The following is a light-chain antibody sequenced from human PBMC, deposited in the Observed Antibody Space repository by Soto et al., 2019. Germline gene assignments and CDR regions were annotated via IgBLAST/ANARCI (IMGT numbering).Light chain of an antibody. CDR1: QSINNW. CDR2: KAS. CDR3: QQYESFPRT. V-gene: IGKV1-5*03. Sequence: DIQMTQSPSTLSASVGDRVTITCRASQSINNWLAWYQQKPGKAPKLFIFKASTLESGVPSRFSGSGSGTECPLSISSLQPDDCATYFCQQYESFPRTFGQGTKVEIK. J-gene: IGKJ1*01.